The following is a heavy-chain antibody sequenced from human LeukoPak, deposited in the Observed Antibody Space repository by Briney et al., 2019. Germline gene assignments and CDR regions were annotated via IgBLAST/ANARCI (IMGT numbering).Heavy chain of an antibody. Sequence: PSETLSLTCAVYGGSFSGYYWSWIRQPPGKGLEWIGEINHSGSTNYNPPLKSRVTISVDTSKNQFSLKLSSVTAADTAVYYCARGGGPRSNFDFWGQGTLVTVSS. CDR2: INHSGST. V-gene: IGHV4-34*01. J-gene: IGHJ4*02. CDR3: ARGGGPRSNFDF. CDR1: GGSFSGYY. D-gene: IGHD3-16*01.